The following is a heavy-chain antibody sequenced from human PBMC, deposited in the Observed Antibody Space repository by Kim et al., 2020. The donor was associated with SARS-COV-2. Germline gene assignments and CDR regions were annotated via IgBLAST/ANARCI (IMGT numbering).Heavy chain of an antibody. Sequence: SETLSLTCTVSGGSVRSYSWSWIRQAPGKGLEWIGYFYYSGSANYNPSLKSRVTISVDTSENQFSLKLTSVTAADTAVYYCARLEKFYGSGNNYVPRNWYFDLWGRGTLVTVSS. CDR1: GGSVRSYS. D-gene: IGHD3-10*01. J-gene: IGHJ2*01. V-gene: IGHV4-59*08. CDR3: ARLEKFYGSGNNYVPRNWYFDL. CDR2: FYYSGSA.